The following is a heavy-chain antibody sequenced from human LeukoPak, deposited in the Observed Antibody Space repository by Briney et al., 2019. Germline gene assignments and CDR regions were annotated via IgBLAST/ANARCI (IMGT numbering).Heavy chain of an antibody. D-gene: IGHD4-17*01. CDR2: IDWDDDK. Sequence: SGPALAKPTQTLTLTCTFSGFLLSTRGMRVSWIRQPPGKALEWLARIDWDDDKFYSTSLKTRLTISKDTSKNQVVLTITNMDPVDTATYYCARSRRDYGDYDYWGQGTLVTVSS. CDR3: ARSRRDYGDYDY. J-gene: IGHJ4*02. V-gene: IGHV2-70*04. CDR1: GFLLSTRGMR.